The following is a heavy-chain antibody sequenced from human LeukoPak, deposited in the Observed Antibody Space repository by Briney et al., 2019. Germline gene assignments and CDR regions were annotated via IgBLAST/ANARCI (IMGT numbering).Heavy chain of an antibody. V-gene: IGHV3-53*01. CDR2: IYIDGTT. Sequence: PGMSLRLSCAASGFIVSHNYMTWVRQAPGKGLEWISVIYIDGTTYYADSVKGRFTISRDQANNTLYLQMNTLRDEDTAVYYCARGPRYSFYWGQGTLVSVSS. CDR1: GFIVSHNY. CDR3: ARGPRYSFY. J-gene: IGHJ4*02. D-gene: IGHD6-13*01.